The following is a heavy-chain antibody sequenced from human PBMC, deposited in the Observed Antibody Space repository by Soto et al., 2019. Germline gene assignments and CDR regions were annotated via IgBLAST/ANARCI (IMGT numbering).Heavy chain of an antibody. J-gene: IGHJ5*02. D-gene: IGHD2-2*01. CDR1: GGSVSSGSYY. Sequence: PSETLSLTCTVSGGSVSSGSYYWSWIRQPPGKGLEWIGYIYYSGSTNYNPSLKSRVTISVDTSKNQFSLKLSSVTAADTAVYYCARDRAPLDIVLEPAAYDPWGQGTLVTVSS. CDR3: ARDRAPLDIVLEPAAYDP. CDR2: IYYSGST. V-gene: IGHV4-61*01.